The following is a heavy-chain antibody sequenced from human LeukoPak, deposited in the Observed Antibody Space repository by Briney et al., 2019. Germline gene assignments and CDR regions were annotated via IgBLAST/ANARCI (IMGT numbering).Heavy chain of an antibody. CDR1: GYTFTSYD. CDR2: MNPNSGNT. V-gene: IGHV1-8*01. CDR3: ASESYYGSGSYGAFDI. J-gene: IGHJ3*02. D-gene: IGHD3-10*01. Sequence: ASVKVSCKASGYTFTSYDINWVRQATGQGLEWMGWMNPNSGNTGYAQKFQGRVTMTRNTSISTAYMELSSLRSEDTAVYYCASESYYGSGSYGAFDIWGQGTMVTVSS.